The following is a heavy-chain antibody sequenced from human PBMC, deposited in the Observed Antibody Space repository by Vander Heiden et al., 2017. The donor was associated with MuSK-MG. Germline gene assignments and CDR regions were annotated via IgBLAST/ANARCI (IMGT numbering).Heavy chain of an antibody. V-gene: IGHV4-59*01. D-gene: IGHD3-16*02. J-gene: IGHJ5*02. CDR1: GGPISSYY. CDR3: ARATRYYDYVWGSYRLNWFDP. Sequence: QVQLQESGPGLVTPSETLSLTCTVSGGPISSYYWSWIRQPPGKGLEWIGYIYYSGSTNYNPSLKSRVTISVDTSKNQFSLKLSSVTAADTAVYYCARATRYYDYVWGSYRLNWFDPWGQGTLVTVSS. CDR2: IYYSGST.